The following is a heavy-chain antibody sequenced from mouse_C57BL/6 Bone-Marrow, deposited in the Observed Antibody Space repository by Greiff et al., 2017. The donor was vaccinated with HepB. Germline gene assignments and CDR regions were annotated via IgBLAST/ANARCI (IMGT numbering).Heavy chain of an antibody. CDR2: ICYSGNT. Sequence: EVQRVESGPGLAKPSQTLSLTCSVTGYSITSDYWNWLRKFPGNKLEYMGYICYSGNTYYNTSLKSRISTKRDTSKNQYYIRLNSVTTEDTATYYCARYSNYAGYAMDYWGKGTSGTVSS. J-gene: IGHJ4*01. CDR1: GYSITSDY. D-gene: IGHD2-5*01. CDR3: ARYSNYAGYAMDY. V-gene: IGHV3-8*01.